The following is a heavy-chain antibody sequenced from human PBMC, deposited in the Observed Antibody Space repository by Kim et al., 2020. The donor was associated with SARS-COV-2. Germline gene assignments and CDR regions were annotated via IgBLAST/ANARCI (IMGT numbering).Heavy chain of an antibody. CDR1: GFTFTDYY. V-gene: IGHV3-11*06. Sequence: GGSLRLSCSVSGFTFTDYYMSWVRQAPGKGLEWIAYITSSSTSTYTDYADPVKGRFTISRANANNSLFLNMNNLKDNATSVYSCARAVATSQWLDYWGQGTVVTVSS. CDR3: ARAVATSQWLDY. D-gene: IGHD5-12*01. CDR2: ITSSSTSTYT. J-gene: IGHJ4*02.